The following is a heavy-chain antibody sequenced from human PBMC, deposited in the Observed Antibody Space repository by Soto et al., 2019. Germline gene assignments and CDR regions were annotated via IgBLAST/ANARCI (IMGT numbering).Heavy chain of an antibody. Sequence: SETLSLPCTVSGGSISTSSYYWGWIRQPPGKGLEWIGYIYYSGSTNYNPSLKSRVTISVDTSKNQFSLKLSSVTAADTAVYYCARHKILRYFGWLDSWGQGTLVTVSS. CDR3: ARHKILRYFGWLDS. D-gene: IGHD3-9*01. V-gene: IGHV4-61*05. J-gene: IGHJ5*01. CDR1: GGSISTSSYY. CDR2: IYYSGST.